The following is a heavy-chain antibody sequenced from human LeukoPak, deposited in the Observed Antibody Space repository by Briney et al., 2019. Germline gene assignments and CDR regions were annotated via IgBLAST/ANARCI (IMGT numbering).Heavy chain of an antibody. V-gene: IGHV3-53*01. CDR1: EFTVSNYY. CDR3: ASPGFDY. CDR2: LYRGGST. J-gene: IGHJ4*02. Sequence: GSLRLSCAASEFTVSNYYMNWVRQAPGKGLEWVSVLYRGGSTYYADSVKGRFTISRDNADNSLYLQMNSLRAEDTAVYFCASPGFDYWGQGTLVTVSS.